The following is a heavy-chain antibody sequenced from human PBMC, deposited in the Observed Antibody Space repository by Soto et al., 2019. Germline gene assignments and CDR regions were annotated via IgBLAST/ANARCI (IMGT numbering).Heavy chain of an antibody. CDR1: GGSVSSNLYY. V-gene: IGHV4-39*02. D-gene: IGHD6-19*01. J-gene: IGHJ4*02. CDR3: ARVGEYISGWAFDY. Sequence: HLQLQESGPGLVKPSETLSLTCTVSGGSVSSNLYYWGWIRQPPGMGLEWIGNIFYSGNTYYNPSRRSRVTISVDTSKNHFSLKLTSMTAADTAVYYCARVGEYISGWAFDYWGQGTLVTVSS. CDR2: IFYSGNT.